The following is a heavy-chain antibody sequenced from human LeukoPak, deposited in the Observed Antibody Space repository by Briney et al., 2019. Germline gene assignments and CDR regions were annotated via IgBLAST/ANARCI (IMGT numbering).Heavy chain of an antibody. J-gene: IGHJ4*02. V-gene: IGHV3-21*05. CDR2: ISSSSSYI. Sequence: GGSLRLSCAASGFNFTSYSMNWVRQAPGKGLEWVSYISSSSSYIYYADSVKGRFTISRDNAKNSLYLQMNSLRAEDTAVYYCASSPSEWLLYGGNEYDYWGQGTLVTVSS. CDR1: GFNFTSYS. CDR3: ASSPSEWLLYGGNEYDY. D-gene: IGHD3-3*01.